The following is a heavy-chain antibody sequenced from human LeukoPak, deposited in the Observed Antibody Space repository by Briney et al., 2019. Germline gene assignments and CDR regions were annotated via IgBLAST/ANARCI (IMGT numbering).Heavy chain of an antibody. D-gene: IGHD3-3*01. V-gene: IGHV3-69-1*01. Sequence: GGSLRLSFSPAAPSVVTTGAGSGRQAPGKGLEWVSSMTSNSHTYYADSVKGRFTISRDNVKKSLFLQMYSLRAEDTGIYSCMTERDFGGGYSDYWGQGSLVTVSS. CDR3: MTERDFGGGYSDY. J-gene: IGHJ4*02. CDR1: APSVVTT. CDR2: MTSNSHT.